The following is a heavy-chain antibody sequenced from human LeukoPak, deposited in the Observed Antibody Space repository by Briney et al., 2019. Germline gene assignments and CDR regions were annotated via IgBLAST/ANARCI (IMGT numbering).Heavy chain of an antibody. CDR2: ISYDGSNK. D-gene: IGHD3-9*01. J-gene: IGHJ4*02. V-gene: IGHV3-30*04. Sequence: GRSLRLSCAASGFTFSSYAMHWVRQAPGKGLEWVAVISYDGSNKYYADSVKGRFTISRDNSKNTLYLQMNSLRAEDTAVYYCARGAPYYDTLTGYLDYWGQGTLVTVSS. CDR3: ARGAPYYDTLTGYLDY. CDR1: GFTFSSYA.